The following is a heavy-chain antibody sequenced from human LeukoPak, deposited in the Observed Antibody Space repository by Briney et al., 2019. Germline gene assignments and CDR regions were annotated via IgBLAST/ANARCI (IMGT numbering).Heavy chain of an antibody. CDR1: GFTFSGSA. D-gene: IGHD2-21*01. CDR3: LRRGWLQSGDYEY. V-gene: IGHV3-73*01. J-gene: IGHJ4*02. Sequence: GGSLRLSCAASGFTFSGSAMHLVRQASGKGLEWVGRIRSKTNNYATEYAASVKGRFTISRDDSKKTAYLQMNSLKTEDTAGYYCLRRGWLQSGDYEYWGQGTLVTVSS. CDR2: IRSKTNNYAT.